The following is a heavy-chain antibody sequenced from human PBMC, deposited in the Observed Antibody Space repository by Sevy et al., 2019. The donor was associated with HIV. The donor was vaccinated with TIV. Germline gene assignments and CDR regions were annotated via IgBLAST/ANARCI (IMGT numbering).Heavy chain of an antibody. D-gene: IGHD1-26*01. V-gene: IGHV3-7*01. J-gene: IGHJ4*02. CDR2: IKQDGSEK. Sequence: GGSLRLSCVASEFTFSSYWMSWVRQAPGKGLEWVANIKQDGSEKYYVDSVKGRFTISRDNAKNSLYLQMNSLRAEDTAVYYCARESGSYSGRDYYLDYWGQGTLVTVSS. CDR3: ARESGSYSGRDYYLDY. CDR1: EFTFSSYW.